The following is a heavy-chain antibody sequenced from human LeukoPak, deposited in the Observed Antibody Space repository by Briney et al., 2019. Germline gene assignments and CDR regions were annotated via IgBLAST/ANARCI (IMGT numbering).Heavy chain of an antibody. CDR3: AKDKGRGSSWTAFDY. V-gene: IGHV3-9*03. CDR2: ISWNSGSI. J-gene: IGHJ4*02. D-gene: IGHD6-13*01. Sequence: GGSLRLSXAASGLTFDDYAMHWVRQAPGKGLEWVSGISWNSGSIGYADSVKGRFTISRDNAKNSLYLQMNSLRAEDMALYYCAKDKGRGSSWTAFDYWGQGTLVTVSS. CDR1: GLTFDDYA.